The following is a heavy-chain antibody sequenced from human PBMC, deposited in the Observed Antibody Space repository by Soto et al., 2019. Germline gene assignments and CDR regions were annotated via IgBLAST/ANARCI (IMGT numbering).Heavy chain of an antibody. Sequence: QVQLQQWGAGLLKPSETLSLTCAAHNGSFTDYFWTWIRQSPGKGLEWIGEINHRGGATYNPSLRRRVTISIDTSKTHFSLSLRSLTAADTAVYYCVARGMTYDFLSGPHPFDPWGHGTLVTVSS. CDR2: INHRGGA. D-gene: IGHD3-3*01. V-gene: IGHV4-34*02. CDR1: NGSFTDYF. J-gene: IGHJ5*02. CDR3: VARGMTYDFLSGPHPFDP.